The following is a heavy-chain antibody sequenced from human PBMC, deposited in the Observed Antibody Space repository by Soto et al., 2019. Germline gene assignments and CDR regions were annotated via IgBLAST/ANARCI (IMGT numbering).Heavy chain of an antibody. V-gene: IGHV4-4*02. CDR3: ARGNRDYYYYMDV. CDR1: SGSISTSNW. Sequence: QVQLQESGPGLVKPSGTLSLTCAVSSGSISTSNWWSWVRQPPEKGLEWIGEIYRSGSTNYNPSLKSRVTISVDKSKNQFSLKLSSVTAADTAVYYCARGNRDYYYYMDVWGKGTTVTVSS. J-gene: IGHJ6*03. CDR2: IYRSGST. D-gene: IGHD3-10*01.